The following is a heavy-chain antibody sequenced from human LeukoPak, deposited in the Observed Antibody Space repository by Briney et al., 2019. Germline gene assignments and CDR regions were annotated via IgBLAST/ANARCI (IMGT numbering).Heavy chain of an antibody. D-gene: IGHD5-18*01. V-gene: IGHV3-23*01. CDR2: IRGSGGST. Sequence: TGGSLRLSCAASGFTFSSYAMSWVRQAPGKGLEWVSPIRGSGGSTYYADSVKGRFTISRDNSKNTLYLQMNSLRAEDTAVYYGAKDRRIQIWLGFDYWGQGTLVTVSS. CDR1: GFTFSSYA. CDR3: AKDRRIQIWLGFDY. J-gene: IGHJ4*02.